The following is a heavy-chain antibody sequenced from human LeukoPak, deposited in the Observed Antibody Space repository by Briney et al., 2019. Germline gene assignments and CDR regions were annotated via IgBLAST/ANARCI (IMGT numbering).Heavy chain of an antibody. CDR3: ARQRIAAAGRPFFDY. CDR2: INHSGST. CDR1: GGSFSGYY. V-gene: IGHV4-34*01. D-gene: IGHD6-13*01. Sequence: SETLSLTCAVYGGSFSGYYWSWIRQPPGKGLEWIGEINHSGSTNYNPSLKSRVTISVDTSKNQFSLKLSSVTAADTAVYYCARQRIAAAGRPFFDYWGQGTLVTVSS. J-gene: IGHJ4*02.